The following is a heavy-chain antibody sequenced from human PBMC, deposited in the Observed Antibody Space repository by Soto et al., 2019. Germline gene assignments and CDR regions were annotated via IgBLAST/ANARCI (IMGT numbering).Heavy chain of an antibody. CDR2: IIAIFGTA. D-gene: IGHD3-22*01. CDR3: ARGWGYDSNDYYYAY. J-gene: IGHJ4*02. Sequence: QVQLVQSGAEVRKPGSSVKVSCKASGGTFSRHAISWVRQAPGQGLEWMGGIIAIFGTANHAQKFQGRVTIIEDESTSTVYMELSSLRSEDTAMYYCARGWGYDSNDYYYAYWGQGTLVIVSS. V-gene: IGHV1-69*01. CDR1: GGTFSRHA.